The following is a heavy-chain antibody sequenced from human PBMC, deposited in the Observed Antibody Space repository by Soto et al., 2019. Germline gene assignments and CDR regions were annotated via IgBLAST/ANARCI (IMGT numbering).Heavy chain of an antibody. D-gene: IGHD3-10*01. V-gene: IGHV3-72*01. CDR3: ARTRVYGSGSYWSRGYFAY. J-gene: IGHJ4*02. Sequence: PGGSLRLSCAASGFIFSDHHMDWVRQAPGKGLEWVGRIRNKANSYTTEYAASVKGRFTISRDDSKNSLYLQMNSLKTEDTAVYYCARTRVYGSGSYWSRGYFAYWGQGTLVTVSS. CDR2: IRNKANSYTT. CDR1: GFIFSDHH.